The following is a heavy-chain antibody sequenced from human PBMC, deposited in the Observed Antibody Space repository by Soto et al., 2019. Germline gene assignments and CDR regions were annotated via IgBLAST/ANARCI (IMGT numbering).Heavy chain of an antibody. CDR3: VHPRSTVQIPPT. J-gene: IGHJ5*02. CDR2: ISSNGDST. CDR1: GFTFSMFS. D-gene: IGHD4-17*01. V-gene: IGHV3-64D*06. Sequence: GGSLRLACSASGFTFSMFSMHWVRQAPGKGLEYVSGISSNGDSTYYADSVKGRFTISRDNSKNTLYLQMSSLRAVDTAVYYCVHPRSTVQIPPTWGQGTLVTVSS.